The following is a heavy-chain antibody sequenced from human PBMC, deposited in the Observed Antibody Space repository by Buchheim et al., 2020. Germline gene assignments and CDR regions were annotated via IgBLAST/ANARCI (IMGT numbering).Heavy chain of an antibody. D-gene: IGHD3-16*01. CDR3: ARTMTGGYFDY. V-gene: IGHV3-74*03. J-gene: IGHJ4*02. Sequence: EVQLVESGGGLVRPGGPLRLSCAASGFIFSDYWMHWVRQAPGKGLVWVSRINGDGSSTTYADSVKGRFTISRDNAKNTLYLQINSLRVEDTAVYYCARTMTGGYFDYWGQGAL. CDR2: INGDGSST. CDR1: GFIFSDYW.